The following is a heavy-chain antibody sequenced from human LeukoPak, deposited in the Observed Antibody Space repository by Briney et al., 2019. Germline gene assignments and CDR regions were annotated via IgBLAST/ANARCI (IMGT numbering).Heavy chain of an antibody. CDR1: GFTFDDYA. Sequence: GGSLRLSCAASGFTFDDYAMHWVRQAPGKGLEWVSGISWNSGSIGYADSVKGRFTISRDNAKNSLYLQMNSLRAEDTALYYCAKGQYSSSWYKDRGYYYYGMDVWGQGTTVTVSS. J-gene: IGHJ6*02. D-gene: IGHD6-13*01. CDR2: ISWNSGSI. V-gene: IGHV3-9*01. CDR3: AKGQYSSSWYKDRGYYYYGMDV.